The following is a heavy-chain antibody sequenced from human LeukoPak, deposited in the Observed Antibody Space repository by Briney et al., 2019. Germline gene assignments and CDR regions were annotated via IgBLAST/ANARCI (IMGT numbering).Heavy chain of an antibody. Sequence: ASVKVSCKASGYTFTSYDIAWVRLAPGQGLEWMAWASAYNGDTNYAQKLQGRVTMTTDTSTSTAYMELTSLNSDDTAVYYCARDVYCSGGNCYYYFDYWGQGTLVTVSS. CDR2: ASAYNGDT. CDR3: ARDVYCSGGNCYYYFDY. D-gene: IGHD2-15*01. CDR1: GYTFTSYD. J-gene: IGHJ4*02. V-gene: IGHV1-18*01.